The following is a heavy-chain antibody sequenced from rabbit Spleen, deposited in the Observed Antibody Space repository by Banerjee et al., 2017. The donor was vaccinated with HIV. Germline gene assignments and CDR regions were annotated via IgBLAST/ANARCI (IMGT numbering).Heavy chain of an antibody. CDR3: ARDGSGRGPDFDL. CDR2: IATGDDNI. CDR1: GFSFSRYW. D-gene: IGHD4-1*01. V-gene: IGHV1S45*01. J-gene: IGHJ4*01. Sequence: QEQLEESGGDLVKPEGSLTLTCTASGFSFSRYWMSWVRQAPGKGLEWIGRIATGDDNIAYASWAKGRFTISKTSSTTVTLKMTNLIVADTATYFCARDGSGRGPDFDLWGQGTLVTVS.